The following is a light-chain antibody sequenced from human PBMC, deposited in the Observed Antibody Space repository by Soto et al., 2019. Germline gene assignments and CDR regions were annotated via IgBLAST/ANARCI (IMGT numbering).Light chain of an antibody. V-gene: IGKV3-20*01. CDR3: HQYGGSPGT. Sequence: EIVLTQSPGTLSLSPGERATLSCRASQSASSNYLAWYQQRPGQAPRLLIYDASSRATGVPDRFSGSGSGTDFTLTISRLKPEDFAVYYCHQYGGSPGTLGQGTKVDIK. CDR1: QSASSNY. J-gene: IGKJ1*01. CDR2: DAS.